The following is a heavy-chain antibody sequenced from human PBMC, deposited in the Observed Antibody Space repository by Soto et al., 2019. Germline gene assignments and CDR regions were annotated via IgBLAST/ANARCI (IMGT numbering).Heavy chain of an antibody. CDR2: IYHSGST. V-gene: IGHV4-30-2*01. CDR3: ARERCNWAYCSGIDP. CDR1: GGSISSGGYS. Sequence: QLQLQESGSGLVKPSQTLSLTCAVSGGSISSGGYSWSWIRQPPGKGLEWIGYIYHSGSTYYNPSLKSRVTISVDRSKNQFSLKLSSVTAADTAVYYCARERCNWAYCSGIDPWGQGTLVTVSS. D-gene: IGHD2-15*01. J-gene: IGHJ5*02.